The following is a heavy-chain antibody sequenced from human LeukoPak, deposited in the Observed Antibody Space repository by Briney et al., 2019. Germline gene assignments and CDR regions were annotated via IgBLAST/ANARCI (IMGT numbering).Heavy chain of an antibody. J-gene: IGHJ4*02. Sequence: PSETLSLTCAVYGGSFSGYYWSWIRQPPGKGLEWIGEINHSGSTNYNPSLKSRVTISVDTSKNQFSLKLSSVTAADTAVYYCARGALANDSSGYYPFDYWGQGTLVTVSS. CDR2: INHSGST. CDR3: ARGALANDSSGYYPFDY. D-gene: IGHD3-22*01. V-gene: IGHV4-34*01. CDR1: GGSFSGYY.